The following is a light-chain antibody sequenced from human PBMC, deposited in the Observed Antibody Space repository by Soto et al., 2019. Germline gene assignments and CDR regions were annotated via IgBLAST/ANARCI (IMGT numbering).Light chain of an antibody. CDR3: QQRSNWPRT. Sequence: ENVLTQSPGTLSLSPGERATLSCRASQSFGRNYLAWFQQKSGQAPRLVIYDASNRATGIPARFSGSGSGTDFTLTISSLEPGDFAVYYCQQRSNWPRTFGQGTKVDI. CDR2: DAS. V-gene: IGKV3-11*01. J-gene: IGKJ1*01. CDR1: QSFGRN.